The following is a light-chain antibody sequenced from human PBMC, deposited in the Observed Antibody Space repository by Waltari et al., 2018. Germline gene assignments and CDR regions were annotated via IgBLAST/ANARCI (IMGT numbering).Light chain of an antibody. V-gene: IGKV1-16*02. CDR3: LQYQAYPLT. J-gene: IGKJ4*01. CDR1: QDITKY. Sequence: DIQMTQSPSSLSASVGDRVTITCRASQDITKYLAWFQQKPGSAPKSLIFGSFILQCWVSSNFSGSGSGTDVTLTITSLQPEDFGTYYCLQYQAYPLTVGGGTKVDIK. CDR2: GSF.